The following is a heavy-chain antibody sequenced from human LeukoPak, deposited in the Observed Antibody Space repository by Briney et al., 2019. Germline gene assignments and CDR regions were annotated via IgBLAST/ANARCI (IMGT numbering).Heavy chain of an antibody. D-gene: IGHD3-22*01. CDR2: ISYDGSNK. V-gene: IGHV3-30*18. CDR3: AKDRREYYYDSSGYSGY. J-gene: IGHJ4*02. CDR1: GFTFSSYG. Sequence: GGSLRLSCAASGFTFSSYGMHWVRQAPGKGLEWAAVISYDGSNKYYADSVKGRFTISRDNSKNTLYLQMNSLRAEDTAVYYCAKDRREYYYDSSGYSGYWGQGTLVTVSS.